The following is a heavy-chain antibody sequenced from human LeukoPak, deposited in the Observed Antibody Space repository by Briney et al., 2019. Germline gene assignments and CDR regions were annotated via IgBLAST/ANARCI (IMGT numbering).Heavy chain of an antibody. CDR2: ISAYNGNT. V-gene: IGHV1-18*01. D-gene: IGHD3-9*01. CDR3: ARAESRVGYDILTGYYMSANWFNP. Sequence: ASVKVSCKASGYTFTSYGISWVRQAPGQGLEWMGWISAYNGNTNYAQKLQGRVTMTTDTSTSTAHMELRSLRSDDTAVYYCARAESRVGYDILTGYYMSANWFNPWGQGTLVTVSS. CDR1: GYTFTSYG. J-gene: IGHJ5*02.